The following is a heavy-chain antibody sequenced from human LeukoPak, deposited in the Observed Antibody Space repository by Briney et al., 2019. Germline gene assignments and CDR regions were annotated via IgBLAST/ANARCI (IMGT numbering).Heavy chain of an antibody. CDR2: ISAYNGNT. Sequence: GASVKVSCKASGYTFTSYGISWVRQAPGQGLEWMGWISAYNGNTNYAQKFQGRVTITTDESTSTAYMELSSLRSEDTAVYYCARGPKYYDFWSGSRPDAFDIWGQGTMVTVSS. CDR1: GYTFTSYG. V-gene: IGHV1-18*01. D-gene: IGHD3-3*01. CDR3: ARGPKYYDFWSGSRPDAFDI. J-gene: IGHJ3*02.